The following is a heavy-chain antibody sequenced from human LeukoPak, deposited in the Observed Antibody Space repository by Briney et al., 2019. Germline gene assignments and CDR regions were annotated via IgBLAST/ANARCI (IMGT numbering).Heavy chain of an antibody. V-gene: IGHV1-69*06. CDR2: IIPIFGTA. CDR3: ARGYYYDSSGYRKEYYYYYMDV. J-gene: IGHJ6*03. D-gene: IGHD3-22*01. Sequence: SVKVSCKASGGTFSSYAISWVRQAPGQGLEWMGGIIPIFGTANYAQKFQGRVTITADKSTSTAYMELSSLRSEDTAVYYCARGYYYDSSGYRKEYYYYYMDVWGKGTTVTISS. CDR1: GGTFSSYA.